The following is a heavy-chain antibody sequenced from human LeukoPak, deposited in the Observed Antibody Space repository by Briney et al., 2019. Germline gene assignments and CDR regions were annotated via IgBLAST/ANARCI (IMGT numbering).Heavy chain of an antibody. CDR3: TRSGVGATFFDY. Sequence: ASVKVSCKASGYTFTSYYMHWVRQAPGQGLEWMGIINPSGGSTSYAQKFQGRVTMTRDTSTSTVYMELSSLRSEDTAVYYCTRSGVGATFFDYWGQGTLVTVSS. CDR2: INPSGGST. CDR1: GYTFTSYY. V-gene: IGHV1-46*01. J-gene: IGHJ4*02. D-gene: IGHD1-26*01.